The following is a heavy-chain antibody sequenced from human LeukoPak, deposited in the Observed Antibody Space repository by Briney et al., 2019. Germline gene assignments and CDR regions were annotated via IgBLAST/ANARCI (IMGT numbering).Heavy chain of an antibody. CDR3: TKPLRPTTSYFDY. CDR1: GFTFSTHT. CDR2: ICGGSDCT. V-gene: IGHV3-23*01. D-gene: IGHD1-26*01. Sequence: GGSRRLSSAASGFTFSTHTMSWDRQAPGKGLEWVSAICGGSDCTYYAGSVKGRFTISRDNSKNTVFLQMSSLRAEDTAVYFCTKPLRPTTSYFDYWGQGTLVTVSS. J-gene: IGHJ4*02.